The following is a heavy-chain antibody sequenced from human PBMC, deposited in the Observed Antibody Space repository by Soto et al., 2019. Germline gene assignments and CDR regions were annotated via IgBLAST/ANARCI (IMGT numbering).Heavy chain of an antibody. CDR1: GFTFSSYA. CDR3: AKGEQQWIQYNIDY. Sequence: GGSLRLSCAASGFTFSSYAMSWVRQAPGKGLEWVSAISGSGGSTYYADSVKGRFTISRDNSKNTLYLQMNSLRAEDTAVYYCAKGEQQWIQYNIDYWGQATLVTVCS. D-gene: IGHD6-13*01. V-gene: IGHV3-23*01. CDR2: ISGSGGST. J-gene: IGHJ4*02.